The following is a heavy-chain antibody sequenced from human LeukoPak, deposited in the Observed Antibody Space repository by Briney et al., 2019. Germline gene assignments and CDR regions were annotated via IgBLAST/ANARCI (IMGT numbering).Heavy chain of an antibody. CDR2: ISGSGGST. D-gene: IGHD1-26*01. CDR3: ARESSLSGPPTHDAFDI. V-gene: IGHV3-23*01. Sequence: PGGSLRLSCAASGFTFSSYAMSWVRQAPGKGLEWVSAISGSGGSTYYADSVKGRFTISRDNSKNTLYLQMNSLRAEDTAVYYCARESSLSGPPTHDAFDIWGQGTMVTVSS. CDR1: GFTFSSYA. J-gene: IGHJ3*02.